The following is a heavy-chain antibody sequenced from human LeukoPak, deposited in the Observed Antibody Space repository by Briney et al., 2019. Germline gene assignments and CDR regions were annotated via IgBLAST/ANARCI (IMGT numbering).Heavy chain of an antibody. CDR1: DYTFITYG. V-gene: IGHV1-18*01. CDR3: ARVMHWDKPMARGRGMDV. CDR2: ISPCNGNT. Sequence: ASVKVSCKASDYTFITYGIAWVRQAPGQGLEWMGWISPCNGNTNYAQKFQGRVTVTTDTSTSTAYMELRSLRSDDTALYYCARVMHWDKPMARGRGMDVWGQGTTVTVSS. D-gene: IGHD5-18*01. J-gene: IGHJ6*02.